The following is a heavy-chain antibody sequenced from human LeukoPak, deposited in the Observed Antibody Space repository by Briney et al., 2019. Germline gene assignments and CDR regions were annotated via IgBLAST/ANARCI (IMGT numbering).Heavy chain of an antibody. Sequence: ASVKVSCKASGYTFSHYDMHWVRQAPGQGLEWVGTINPYDNSKNYAQKFQGRVTMTRDMSTSTVYMELNSLRSEDTAVYYCAKELNRYGYAFDVWGQGTMVTVSS. CDR1: GYTFSHYD. CDR3: AKELNRYGYAFDV. J-gene: IGHJ3*01. V-gene: IGHV1-46*01. D-gene: IGHD5-18*01. CDR2: INPYDNSK.